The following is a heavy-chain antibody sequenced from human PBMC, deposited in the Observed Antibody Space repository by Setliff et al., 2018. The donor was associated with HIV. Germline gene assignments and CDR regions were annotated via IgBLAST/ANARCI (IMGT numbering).Heavy chain of an antibody. Sequence: SVKVSCKTSGGTFSIFSITWVRQAPGQGLEWMGGIIPVFGPPNYAQRFQRRLTITADESTNTAYMELSSLKSEDTAVYYCARDRRPAGINYGYGYLDDWGQGTLVTVSS. J-gene: IGHJ4*02. V-gene: IGHV1-69*13. CDR1: GGTFSIFS. CDR3: ARDRRPAGINYGYGYLDD. D-gene: IGHD2-2*02. CDR2: IIPVFGPP.